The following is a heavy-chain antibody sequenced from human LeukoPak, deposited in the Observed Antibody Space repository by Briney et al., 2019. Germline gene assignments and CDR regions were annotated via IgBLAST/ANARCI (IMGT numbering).Heavy chain of an antibody. D-gene: IGHD6-13*01. CDR2: ISYDGSNK. CDR3: ASGKAGTGAFDI. CDR1: GFTFSSYA. J-gene: IGHJ3*02. Sequence: GGSLRLSCAASGFTFSSYAMHWVRQAPGKGLEGVAVISYDGSNKYYADSVKGRFTISRDNSKNTLYLQMNSLRAEGTAVYYCASGKAGTGAFDIWGQGTMVTVSS. V-gene: IGHV3-30*04.